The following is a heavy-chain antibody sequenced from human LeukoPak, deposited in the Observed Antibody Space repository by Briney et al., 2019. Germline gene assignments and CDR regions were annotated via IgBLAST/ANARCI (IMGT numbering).Heavy chain of an antibody. D-gene: IGHD3-3*01. J-gene: IGHJ3*02. Sequence: NPSETLSLTCTVSGGSISSSSYYWGWIRQPPGKGLEWIGSIYYSGSTYYNPSLKSRVTISVDTSKNQFSLKLSSVTAADTAVYYCARLDYDFWSGYGAFDIWGQGTMVTVSS. CDR1: GGSISSSSYY. CDR2: IYYSGST. V-gene: IGHV4-39*01. CDR3: ARLDYDFWSGYGAFDI.